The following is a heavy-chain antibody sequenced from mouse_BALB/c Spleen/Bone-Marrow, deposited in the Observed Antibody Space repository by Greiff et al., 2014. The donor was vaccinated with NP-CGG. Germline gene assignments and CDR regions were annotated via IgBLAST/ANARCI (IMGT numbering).Heavy chain of an antibody. V-gene: IGHV7-3*02. CDR2: IRNKANGYTT. CDR3: ARYDVYYYFDY. Sequence: EVKLMESGGGLVQPGGSLRLSCATSGFTFTDYYMSWVRQPPGKALEWLGFIRNKANGYTTEYSASVKGRFTISRDNSQSILCLQMNTLRAEDSATYYCARYDVYYYFDYWGQGTTLTVSS. D-gene: IGHD2-3*01. CDR1: GFTFTDYY. J-gene: IGHJ2*01.